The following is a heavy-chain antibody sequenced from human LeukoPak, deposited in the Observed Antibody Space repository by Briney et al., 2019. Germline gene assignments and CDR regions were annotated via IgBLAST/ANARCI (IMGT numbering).Heavy chain of an antibody. V-gene: IGHV4-34*01. CDR3: ARGVRRVVVAGKLDP. Sequence: PSETLSLTCAVYGGSFSGYYWSWIRQPPGKGLVWIGEINHSGSTNYNPSLKSRVTISVDTSKNQFSLKLSSVTAADTAVYYCARGVRRVVVAGKLDPWGQGTLVTVSS. D-gene: IGHD2-2*01. CDR2: INHSGST. CDR1: GGSFSGYY. J-gene: IGHJ5*02.